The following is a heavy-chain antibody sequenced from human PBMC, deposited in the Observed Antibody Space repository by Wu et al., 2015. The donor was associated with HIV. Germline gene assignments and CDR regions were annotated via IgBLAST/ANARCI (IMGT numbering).Heavy chain of an antibody. V-gene: IGHV1-8*01. J-gene: IGHJ4*02. CDR1: GYTFTSYD. CDR2: MNPNSGNT. D-gene: IGHD6-19*01. Sequence: QVQLVQSGAEVKKPGASVKVSCKASGYTFTSYDINWVRQATGQGLEWMGWMNPNSGNTGYAQKFQGRVTMTTDTSTSTAYMELRSLRSDDTAVYYCARSSWLHNYFDYWGQGTLVTVSS. CDR3: ARSSWLHNYFDY.